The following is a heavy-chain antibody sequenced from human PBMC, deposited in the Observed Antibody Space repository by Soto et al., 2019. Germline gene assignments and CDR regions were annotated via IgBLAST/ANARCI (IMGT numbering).Heavy chain of an antibody. J-gene: IGHJ4*02. CDR3: ARDLWFGELYSFDY. V-gene: IGHV3-33*01. CDR2: IWYDGSNK. D-gene: IGHD3-10*01. CDR1: GFTFSSYG. Sequence: GGSLRLSCAASGFTFSSYGMHWVRQAPGKGLEWVAVIWYDGSNKYYADSVKGRFTISRDNSKNTLYLQMNSLRAEDTAVYYCARDLWFGELYSFDYWGQGTLVTVSS.